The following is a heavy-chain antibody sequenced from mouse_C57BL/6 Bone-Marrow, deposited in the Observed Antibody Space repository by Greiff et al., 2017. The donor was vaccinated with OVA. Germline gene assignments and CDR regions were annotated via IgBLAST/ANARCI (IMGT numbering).Heavy chain of an antibody. Sequence: QVQLQQSGAELVKPGASVKISCKASGYAFSSYWMNWMKQRPGKGLEWIGQIYPGDGDTNYNGKFKGKATLTADKSSSTAYMQLSSLTSEDSAVYFCARFDGSSYLYFDYWGQGTTLTVSS. V-gene: IGHV1-80*01. J-gene: IGHJ2*01. D-gene: IGHD1-1*01. CDR1: GYAFSSYW. CDR3: ARFDGSSYLYFDY. CDR2: IYPGDGDT.